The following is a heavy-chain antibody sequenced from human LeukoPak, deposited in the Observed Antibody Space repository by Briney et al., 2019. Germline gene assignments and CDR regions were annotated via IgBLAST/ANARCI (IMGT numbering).Heavy chain of an antibody. CDR1: GFTFSSYW. CDR3: AKDVLTGYPYYFDY. Sequence: PGGSLRLSCAASGFTFSSYWMHWVRHAPGKGLEWVSAISGSGGSTYYADSVKGRFTISRDNSKNTLYLQMNSLRAEDTAVYYCAKDVLTGYPYYFDYWGQGTLVTVSS. CDR2: ISGSGGST. D-gene: IGHD3-9*01. J-gene: IGHJ4*02. V-gene: IGHV3-23*01.